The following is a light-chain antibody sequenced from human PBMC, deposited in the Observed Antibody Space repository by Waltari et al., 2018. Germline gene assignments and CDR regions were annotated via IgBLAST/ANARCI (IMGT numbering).Light chain of an antibody. J-gene: IGLJ2*01. CDR1: SGYSNYA. V-gene: IGLV4-69*01. Sequence: QLVLTQSPSASASLGASVKLTCTLSSGYSNYAIAWHQQQSEQGPRFLMKVNADGSEKKGDGIPYRFSGSSAGAERGLTISSLQSEDEADYYCQTWGAGIVVFGGGTTLTVL. CDR3: QTWGAGIVV. CDR2: VNADGSE.